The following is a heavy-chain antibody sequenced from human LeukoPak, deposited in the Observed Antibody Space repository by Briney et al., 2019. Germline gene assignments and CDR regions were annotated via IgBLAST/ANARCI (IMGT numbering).Heavy chain of an antibody. J-gene: IGHJ5*02. CDR3: VKGTVLRYFDWLPRINWFDP. V-gene: IGHV3-23*01. CDR2: IGGSGAGT. CDR1: GFTFSSSA. D-gene: IGHD3-9*01. Sequence: QPGGSLRLSCAASGFTFSSSAMSWVRQAPGKGLEWVSGIGGSGAGTYYAVSVKGRFTISRDNSKNTLYLQMSSLRAEDTAVYYCVKGTVLRYFDWLPRINWFDPWGQGTLVTVSS.